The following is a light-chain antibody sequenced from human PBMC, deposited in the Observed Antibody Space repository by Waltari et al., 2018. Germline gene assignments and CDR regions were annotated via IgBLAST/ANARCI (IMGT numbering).Light chain of an antibody. CDR2: EVT. Sequence: QSALTQPPSASGSPGQSVTISCTGTTSDVGGHNDVSWYQQYPGKAPTLMIYEVTKRPSGVPDRFYGSRSGNTASLTVSGLQAEDEADYYCSSYAGSNNWVFGGGTKLTVL. CDR1: TSDVGGHND. J-gene: IGLJ3*02. V-gene: IGLV2-8*01. CDR3: SSYAGSNNWV.